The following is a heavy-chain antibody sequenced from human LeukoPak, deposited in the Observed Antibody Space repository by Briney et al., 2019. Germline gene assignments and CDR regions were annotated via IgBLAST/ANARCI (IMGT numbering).Heavy chain of an antibody. CDR3: ARDEVGYFDY. J-gene: IGHJ4*02. CDR2: IKQDGSEK. V-gene: IGHV3-7*01. Sequence: GGSLRLSCAASGFTFSRSWMTWVRQAPGKGLECVANIKQDGSEKHYVDSVKGRYTISRDNGKNSLYLQMNSLRAEDTAVYYCARDEVGYFDYWGQGTLVTVSS. CDR1: GFTFSRSW.